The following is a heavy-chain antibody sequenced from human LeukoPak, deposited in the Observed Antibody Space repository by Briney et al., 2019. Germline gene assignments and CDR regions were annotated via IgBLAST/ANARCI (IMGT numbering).Heavy chain of an antibody. CDR3: ARTYYYDSSGYRSYTFDI. J-gene: IGHJ6*04. Sequence: SETLSLTCTVSGGSIDSYFWSWIRQPPGKGLEWVGYISDSGGTNYNPSLRSRVTISLDTSKNQFSLKLSSVTAADTAVYYCARTYYYDSSGYRSYTFDIWGKGTTVTVSS. CDR1: GGSIDSYF. D-gene: IGHD3-22*01. V-gene: IGHV4-59*01. CDR2: ISDSGGT.